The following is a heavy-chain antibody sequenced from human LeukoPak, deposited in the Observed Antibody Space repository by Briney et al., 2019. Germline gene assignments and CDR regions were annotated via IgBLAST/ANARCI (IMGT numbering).Heavy chain of an antibody. V-gene: IGHV1-2*02. J-gene: IGHJ6*04. D-gene: IGHD3-3*01. CDR2: INPNSGGT. Sequence: GASVKVSCKASGYTFTGYYMHWVRQAPGQGLEWMGWINPNSGGTNYAQKFQGRVTMTRDTSISTAYMELSRLRSDGTAVYYCARDVAPITIAGSTLGTDVWGKGTTVTVSS. CDR3: ARDVAPITIAGSTLGTDV. CDR1: GYTFTGYY.